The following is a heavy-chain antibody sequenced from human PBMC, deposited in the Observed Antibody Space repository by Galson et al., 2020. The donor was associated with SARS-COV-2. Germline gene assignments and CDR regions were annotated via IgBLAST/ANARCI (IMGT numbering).Heavy chain of an antibody. D-gene: IGHD2-2*02. J-gene: IGHJ4*02. CDR3: ARDGGPVVPAAIIDY. V-gene: IGHV4-39*07. CDR1: GGSISSSSYY. Sequence: SETLSLTCTVSGGSISSSSYYWGWIRQPPGKGLEWIGSIYYSGSTYYNPSLKSRVTISVDTSKNQFSLKLSSVTAADTAVYYCARDGGPVVPAAIIDYWGQGTLVTVSS. CDR2: IYYSGST.